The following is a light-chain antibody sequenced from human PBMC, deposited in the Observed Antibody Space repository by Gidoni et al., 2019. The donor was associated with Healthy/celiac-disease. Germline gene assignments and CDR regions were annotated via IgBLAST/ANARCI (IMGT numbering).Light chain of an antibody. CDR2: GAS. V-gene: IGKV3-15*01. Sequence: EIGMTQSPATLSVSPGERATLSCRASQSVSSNLAWYQQKPGQAPRLLIYGASTRATGIPARFSGRGSGTEFTLTISSLQSEDFAVYYCQQYNNWPRTFGQGTKVEIK. CDR1: QSVSSN. CDR3: QQYNNWPRT. J-gene: IGKJ1*01.